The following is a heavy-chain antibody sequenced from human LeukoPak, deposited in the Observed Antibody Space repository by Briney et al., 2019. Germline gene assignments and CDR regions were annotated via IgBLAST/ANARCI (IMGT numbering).Heavy chain of an antibody. D-gene: IGHD6-13*01. CDR1: GFTFSSYA. Sequence: GGSLRLSCAASGFTFSSYATSWVRQAPGKGLEWVSAISGSGGSTYYADSVKGRFTISRDNSKNTLYLQMNSLRAEDTAVYYCAKGVSRIAAAGTGIGYWGQGTLVTVSS. V-gene: IGHV3-23*01. CDR2: ISGSGGST. J-gene: IGHJ4*02. CDR3: AKGVSRIAAAGTGIGY.